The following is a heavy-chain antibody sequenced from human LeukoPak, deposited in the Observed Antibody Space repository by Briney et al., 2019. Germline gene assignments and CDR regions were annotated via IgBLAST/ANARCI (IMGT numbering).Heavy chain of an antibody. D-gene: IGHD2-8*01. Sequence: PSETLSLTCTVSGGSISSSSYYWGWIRQPPGKRLEWIGSIYYSGSTYYNPSLKSRVTISVDTSKNQFSLKLSSVTAADTAVYYCARAEDIVLMVYALRQSYYFDYWGQGTLVTVSS. CDR3: ARAEDIVLMVYALRQSYYFDY. CDR2: IYYSGST. CDR1: GGSISSSSYY. V-gene: IGHV4-39*07. J-gene: IGHJ4*02.